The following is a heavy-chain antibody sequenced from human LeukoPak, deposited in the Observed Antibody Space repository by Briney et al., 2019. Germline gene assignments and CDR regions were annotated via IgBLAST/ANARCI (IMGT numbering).Heavy chain of an antibody. Sequence: GGSLRLSCAASGFTFSDYYMSWVRQAPGKGLEWVANIKQDGSEKYYVDSVKGRFTISRDNAKNSLYLQMNSLRAEDTAVYYCAREGGEYSSSWDPVDYWGQGTLVTVSS. V-gene: IGHV3-7*01. CDR3: AREGGEYSSSWDPVDY. J-gene: IGHJ4*02. CDR2: IKQDGSEK. D-gene: IGHD6-13*01. CDR1: GFTFSDYY.